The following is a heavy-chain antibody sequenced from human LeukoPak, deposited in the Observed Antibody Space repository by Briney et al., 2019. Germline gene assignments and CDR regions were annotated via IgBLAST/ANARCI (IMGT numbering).Heavy chain of an antibody. Sequence: GGSLRLSCAASGFTFSSYSMNWVRQAPGKGLEWVSSISSSSSYIYYADSVKGRFTISRDNAKNSLYLQMNSLRAEDTAVYYCARALGSYYYGSGSLDYWGQGTLVTVSS. CDR2: ISSSSSYI. V-gene: IGHV3-21*01. J-gene: IGHJ4*02. CDR1: GFTFSSYS. D-gene: IGHD3-10*01. CDR3: ARALGSYYYGSGSLDY.